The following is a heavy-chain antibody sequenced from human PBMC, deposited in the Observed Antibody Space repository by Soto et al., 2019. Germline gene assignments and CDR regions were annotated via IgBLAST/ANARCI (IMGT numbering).Heavy chain of an antibody. D-gene: IGHD2-2*01. CDR3: ASLMNIVLLPTATNAFDI. CDR1: GFTFSSYW. J-gene: IGHJ3*02. Sequence: EVQLVESGGGLVQPGGSLRLSCAASGFTFSSYWMHWVRQAPGKGLVWVSRIKSDGSLTNYADSVKGRFTISRDNAKNTLSVQMNSLGAEDAAISYCASLMNIVLLPTATNAFDIWGQGTLVTVSS. V-gene: IGHV3-74*01. CDR2: IKSDGSLT.